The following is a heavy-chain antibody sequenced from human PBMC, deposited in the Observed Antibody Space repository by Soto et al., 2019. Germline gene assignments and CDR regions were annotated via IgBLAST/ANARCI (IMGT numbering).Heavy chain of an antibody. J-gene: IGHJ1*01. CDR1: GFTFSIYV. D-gene: IGHD3-22*01. V-gene: IGHV3-30-3*01. CDR2: ISHDGNSQ. CDR3: AAADLSSGHAGTFHH. Sequence: QFQLVESGGGVVQPGRSLRLSCAASGFTFSIYVMHWVRQAPGKGLEWVAGISHDGNSQHYLNSVRDRFTISRDNSKNSLFLTMHSLSAEDTAVYYCAAADLSSGHAGTFHHWGQGELVTV.